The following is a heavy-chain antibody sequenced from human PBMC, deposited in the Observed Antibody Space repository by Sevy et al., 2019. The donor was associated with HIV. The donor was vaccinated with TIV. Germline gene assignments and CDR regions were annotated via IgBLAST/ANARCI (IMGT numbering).Heavy chain of an antibody. CDR3: ARRGSGSYNYYYGMDV. CDR1: GYSFTSYW. Sequence: GESLKISCKGSGYSFTSYWISWVRQMPGKGLEWRGRIDPSDSYTNHSPSFQGHVTISADKSISTAYLQWSSLKASDTAMYYSARRGSGSYNYYYGMDVWGQGTTVTVSS. V-gene: IGHV5-10-1*01. CDR2: IDPSDSYT. J-gene: IGHJ6*02. D-gene: IGHD3-10*01.